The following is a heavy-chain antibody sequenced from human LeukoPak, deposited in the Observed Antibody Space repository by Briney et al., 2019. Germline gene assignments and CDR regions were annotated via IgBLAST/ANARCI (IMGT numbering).Heavy chain of an antibody. Sequence: AGGSLRLSCAASGFTFSSYAMHWVRQAPGKGLEWVAVISYDGSNKYYADSVKGRFTISRDNSKNTLYLQMNSLRAEDTAVYYCARGSSGWYRQIDYWGQGTLVTVSS. CDR3: ARGSSGWYRQIDY. J-gene: IGHJ4*02. CDR2: ISYDGSNK. CDR1: GFTFSSYA. V-gene: IGHV3-30-3*01. D-gene: IGHD6-19*01.